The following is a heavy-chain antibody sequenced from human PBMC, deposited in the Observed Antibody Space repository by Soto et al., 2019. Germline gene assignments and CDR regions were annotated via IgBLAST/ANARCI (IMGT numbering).Heavy chain of an antibody. Sequence: EVQLAESGGDLVQPGGSLRLSCVGSGFTFSYYEMNWVRQAPGKGLERVAFISHTDRLTHYPDSVRGRFTISGDNAKNSRYLNMTSVRVEGTAVYYCARDTGRASADLWGQGTLVTVSS. D-gene: IGHD6-13*01. J-gene: IGHJ5*02. V-gene: IGHV3-48*03. CDR3: ARDTGRASADL. CDR1: GFTFSYYE. CDR2: ISHTDRLT.